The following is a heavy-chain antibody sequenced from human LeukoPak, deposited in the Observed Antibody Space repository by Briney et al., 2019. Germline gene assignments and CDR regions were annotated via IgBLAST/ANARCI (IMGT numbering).Heavy chain of an antibody. D-gene: IGHD3-10*01. V-gene: IGHV4-31*03. Sequence: SETLSLTCTVSGGSISSGGYYWSWIRQHPGTGLEWIAYIYYSGSTYYNPSLKSRVTISVDMSKNQFSLKLSSVTAADTAVYYCARGRITMVRGVPYFDYWGQGTLVTVSS. J-gene: IGHJ4*02. CDR2: IYYSGST. CDR3: ARGRITMVRGVPYFDY. CDR1: GGSISSGGYY.